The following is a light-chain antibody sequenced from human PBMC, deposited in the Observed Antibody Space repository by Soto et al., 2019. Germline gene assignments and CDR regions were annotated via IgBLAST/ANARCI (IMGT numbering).Light chain of an antibody. CDR3: QTWGTGIEV. Sequence: QSVLTQSPSASASLGASVKLTCTLSSGHSSYAIAWHQQRPEKGPRYLMKLNSDGSHSKGDGIPDRFSGSSSGAERYLTISRLQSDDEADYYCQTWGTGIEVFGGGTKLTVL. CDR2: LNSDGSH. V-gene: IGLV4-69*01. CDR1: SGHSSYA. J-gene: IGLJ2*01.